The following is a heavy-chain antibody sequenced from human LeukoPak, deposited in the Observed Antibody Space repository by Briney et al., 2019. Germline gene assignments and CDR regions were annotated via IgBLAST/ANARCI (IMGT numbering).Heavy chain of an antibody. CDR2: INPNSGGT. V-gene: IGHV1-2*02. CDR1: GYTFTSYY. CDR3: ARDQVLLWFGELLPQYYFDY. D-gene: IGHD3-10*01. J-gene: IGHJ4*02. Sequence: GASVKVSCKASGYTFTSYYIHWVRQAPGQGLEWMGWINPNSGGTNYAQKFQGRVTMTRDTSISTAYMELSRLRSDDTAVYYCARDQVLLWFGELLPQYYFDYWGQGTLVTVSS.